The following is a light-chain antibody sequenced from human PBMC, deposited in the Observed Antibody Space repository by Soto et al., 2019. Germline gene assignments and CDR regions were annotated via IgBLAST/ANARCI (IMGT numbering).Light chain of an antibody. CDR2: WAS. V-gene: IGKV4-1*01. CDR3: QQYYNIPWT. J-gene: IGKJ1*01. CDR1: QSVLYNSNNDSY. Sequence: DIVMTQTPDSLAVSLGERATINCRSSQSVLYNSNNDSYLTWYQQKPGQSPKVLIYWASTRDSRVPDRFSGSGSGTDFTLTISSLQAEDVAVYYCQQYYNIPWTFGQGTKVDIK.